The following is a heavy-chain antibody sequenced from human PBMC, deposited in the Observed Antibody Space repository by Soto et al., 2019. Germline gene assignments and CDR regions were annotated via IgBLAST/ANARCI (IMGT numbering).Heavy chain of an antibody. V-gene: IGHV3-74*01. CDR3: ARDSSWTGYSAHSDY. Sequence: PWGSLRLSLEASGITFSNYWIHGVVRSPGKGLLGVSLINSGVSITTYADSVKGRFTISRDNAKNTLYLQMNSLRAEDTAVYYCARDSSWTGYSAHSDYWGQGALVSVSP. CDR1: GITFSNYW. D-gene: IGHD3-9*01. J-gene: IGHJ4*02. CDR2: INSGVSIT.